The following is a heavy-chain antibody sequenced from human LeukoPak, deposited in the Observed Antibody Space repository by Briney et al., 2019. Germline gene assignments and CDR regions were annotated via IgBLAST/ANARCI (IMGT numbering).Heavy chain of an antibody. CDR2: IIPIFGTA. CDR1: GGTFSSYA. D-gene: IGHD3-10*01. Sequence: GASVKVSCKASGGTFSSYAISWVRQAPGQGLEWMGGIIPIFGTANYAQKFQGRVTITTDESTSTAYMELSSLRSEDTAVYYCARGDYYGSGISYYYYMDVWGKGTTVTVSS. V-gene: IGHV1-69*05. CDR3: ARGDYYGSGISYYYYMDV. J-gene: IGHJ6*03.